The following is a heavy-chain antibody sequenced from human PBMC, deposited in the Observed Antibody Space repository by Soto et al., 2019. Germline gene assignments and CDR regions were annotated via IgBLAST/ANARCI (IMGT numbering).Heavy chain of an antibody. Sequence: EVQLVESGGGLVQPGGSLKLSCAASGVTFSGSAMHWVRQASGKGLEWVGRIRSKANSYATAYAASVKGRFTISRDDSKSTAYMQMNSLKTEDTGVCFCTAPYGPYYALDIWGQGTMVTVSS. CDR3: TAPYGPYYALDI. CDR1: GVTFSGSA. V-gene: IGHV3-73*02. J-gene: IGHJ3*02. CDR2: IRSKANSYAT. D-gene: IGHD4-17*01.